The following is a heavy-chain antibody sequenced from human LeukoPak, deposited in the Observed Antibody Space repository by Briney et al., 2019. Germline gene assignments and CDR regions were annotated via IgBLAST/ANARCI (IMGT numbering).Heavy chain of an antibody. Sequence: ASVKVSCKASGYTFTAYYIHWVRQAPGQGLEWMGRINPNSGGTNYAQKFQGRVTMTRDTSISTAYMELNRLRSDDTAVYFCARPWEITMSERSYNWFDSWGQGTLVTVSS. CDR3: ARPWEITMSERSYNWFDS. J-gene: IGHJ5*01. D-gene: IGHD1-26*01. V-gene: IGHV1-2*02. CDR1: GYTFTAYY. CDR2: INPNSGGT.